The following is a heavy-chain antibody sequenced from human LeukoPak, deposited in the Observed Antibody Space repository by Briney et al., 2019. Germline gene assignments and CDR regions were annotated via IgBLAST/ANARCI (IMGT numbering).Heavy chain of an antibody. CDR2: IYTSGRT. V-gene: IGHV4-61*02. J-gene: IGHJ4*02. D-gene: IGHD3-16*02. CDR3: ARARVIPASFDD. CDR1: GGSITFGSYY. Sequence: SETLSLTCTVSGGSITFGSYYWTWIRRPAGKGLEWIGRIYTSGRTFYNPSLKSRVTISMDTSMNQFSLRLSSVTAADTAVYYCARARVIPASFDDWGQGALVTVSS.